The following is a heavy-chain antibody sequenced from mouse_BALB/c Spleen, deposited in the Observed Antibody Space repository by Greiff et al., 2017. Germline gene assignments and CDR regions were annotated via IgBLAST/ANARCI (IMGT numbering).Heavy chain of an antibody. V-gene: IGHV14-3*02. CDR2: IDPANGNT. J-gene: IGHJ1*01. CDR3: ARYGYDEGYWYFDV. CDR1: GFNIKDTY. D-gene: IGHD2-2*01. Sequence: EVKLMESGAELVKPGASVKLSCTASGFNIKDTYMHWVKQRPEQGLEWIGRIDPANGNTKYDPKFQGKATITADTSSNTAYLQLSSLTSEDTAVYYCARYGYDEGYWYFDVWGAGTTVTVSS.